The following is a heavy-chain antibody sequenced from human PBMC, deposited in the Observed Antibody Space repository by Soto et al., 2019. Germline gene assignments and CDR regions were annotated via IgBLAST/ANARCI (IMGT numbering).Heavy chain of an antibody. J-gene: IGHJ4*02. Sequence: SGGSLRLSCAASGFTFSNAWMSWVRQAPGKGLEWVGRIKSKTDGGTTDYAAPVKGRFTISRDDSKNTLYLQMNSLKTEDTAVYYCTTALIIDYDILTGVDYWGQGTLVTVSS. CDR1: GFTFSNAW. CDR2: IKSKTDGGTT. CDR3: TTALIIDYDILTGVDY. V-gene: IGHV3-15*01. D-gene: IGHD3-9*01.